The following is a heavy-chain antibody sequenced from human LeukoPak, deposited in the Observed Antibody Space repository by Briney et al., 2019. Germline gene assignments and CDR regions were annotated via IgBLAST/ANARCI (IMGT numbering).Heavy chain of an antibody. Sequence: SVKVSCKASGGTFSSYAISWVRQAPGQGLEWMGGIIPIFGTASYAQKFQGRVTITTDESTSTAYMELSSLRSEDTAVYYCARSQPSSSSDYYYYYYMDVWGKGTTVTVSS. CDR1: GGTFSSYA. V-gene: IGHV1-69*05. CDR2: IIPIFGTA. CDR3: ARSQPSSSSDYYYYYYMDV. D-gene: IGHD6-6*01. J-gene: IGHJ6*03.